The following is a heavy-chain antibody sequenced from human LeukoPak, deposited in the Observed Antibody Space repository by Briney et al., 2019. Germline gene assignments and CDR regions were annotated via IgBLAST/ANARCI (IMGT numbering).Heavy chain of an antibody. D-gene: IGHD2-2*01. CDR3: ARDLIRYQLLSDYFDY. Sequence: GASVKVSCKASGYTFTSYGISWVRQAPGQGLEWMGWISAYNGNTNYAQKLQGRVTMTTDTPTSTAYMELRSLRSDDTAVYYCARDLIRYQLLSDYFDYWGQGTLVTVSS. CDR1: GYTFTSYG. V-gene: IGHV1-18*01. J-gene: IGHJ4*02. CDR2: ISAYNGNT.